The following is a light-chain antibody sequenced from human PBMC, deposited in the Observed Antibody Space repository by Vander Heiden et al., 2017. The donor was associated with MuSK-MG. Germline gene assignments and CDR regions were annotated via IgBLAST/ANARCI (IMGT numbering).Light chain of an antibody. J-gene: IGLJ2*01. CDR1: SLRSYY. CDR2: GKN. Sequence: SLELTLDPAGSVAVGQTVRITSQGDSLRSYYASWYQQKPGQAPVLVIYGKNNRPSGIPDRFSGSSSGNTASLTITGAQAEDEADYYCNSRDSSGNHVVFGGGTKLTVL. V-gene: IGLV3-19*01. CDR3: NSRDSSGNHVV.